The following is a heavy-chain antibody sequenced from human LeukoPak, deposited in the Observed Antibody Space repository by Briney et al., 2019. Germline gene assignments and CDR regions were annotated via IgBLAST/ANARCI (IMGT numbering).Heavy chain of an antibody. V-gene: IGHV3-21*01. CDR1: GFTFSSYS. CDR2: ISSSSSYV. J-gene: IGHJ4*02. Sequence: PGGSLRLSCAASGFTFSSYSMNWVRQAPGKGLEWVSSISSSSSYVYYADSVKGRFTISRDNAKNSLYLQMNSLRAEDTAVYYCARDAYCSSTSCYEIDYWGQGTLVTVSS. D-gene: IGHD2-2*01. CDR3: ARDAYCSSTSCYEIDY.